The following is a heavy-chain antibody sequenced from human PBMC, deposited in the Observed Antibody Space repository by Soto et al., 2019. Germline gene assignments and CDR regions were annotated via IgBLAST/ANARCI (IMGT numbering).Heavy chain of an antibody. CDR2: ISSDVTNV. CDR3: ARDQTVSGPSTLDS. CDR1: GFTLSSYW. D-gene: IGHD6-19*01. Sequence: EVQLVESGGGLVQPGGSLRLSCAASGFTLSSYWMHWVRQAPGKGLVWVSRISSDVTNVLHADSVKGRFTVSRDNAKNTFYLQMDSLRAEDTAVYYCARDQTVSGPSTLDSWGRGTRVAVSS. J-gene: IGHJ4*02. V-gene: IGHV3-74*01.